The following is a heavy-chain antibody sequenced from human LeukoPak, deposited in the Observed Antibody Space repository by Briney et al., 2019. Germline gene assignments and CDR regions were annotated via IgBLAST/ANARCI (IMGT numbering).Heavy chain of an antibody. CDR2: ISAYNGNT. D-gene: IGHD3-10*01. J-gene: IGHJ5*02. CDR3: ARAGSGSCYNWFDP. V-gene: IGHV1-18*01. Sequence: GASVKVSCKASGYTFTSYGISWVRQAPGQGLEWMVWISAYNGNTNYAQKLQGRVTMTTDTSTSTAYMELRSLRSDDTAVYYCARAGSGSCYNWFDPWGQGTLVTVSS. CDR1: GYTFTSYG.